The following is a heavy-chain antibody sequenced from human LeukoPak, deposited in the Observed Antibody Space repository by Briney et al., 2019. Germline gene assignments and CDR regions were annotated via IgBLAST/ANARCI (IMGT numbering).Heavy chain of an antibody. Sequence: SQTLSLTCAVSGGSISSGGYSWSWIRQPPGKGLEWIGYIYYSGSTNYNPSLKSRVTISVDTSKNQFSLKLSSVTAADTAVYYCARLNDYYYYYGMDVWGQGTTVTVSS. D-gene: IGHD1-1*01. V-gene: IGHV4-30-4*07. CDR2: IYYSGST. CDR1: GGSISSGGYS. J-gene: IGHJ6*02. CDR3: ARLNDYYYYYGMDV.